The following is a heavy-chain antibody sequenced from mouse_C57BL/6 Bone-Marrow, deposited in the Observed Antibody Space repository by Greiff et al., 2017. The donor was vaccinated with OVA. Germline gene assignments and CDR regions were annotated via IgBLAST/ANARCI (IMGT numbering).Heavy chain of an antibody. Sequence: QVQLQQPGAELVKPGASVKLSCKASGYTFTSYWMHWVKQRPGQGLEWIGMIHPNSGSTNYNEKFKSKATLTVDKSSSTAYMQLSSLTSDDSAVYYCARPLPHYFDYWGQGTTLTVSS. CDR3: ARPLPHYFDY. D-gene: IGHD5-1*01. CDR2: IHPNSGST. CDR1: GYTFTSYW. V-gene: IGHV1-64*01. J-gene: IGHJ2*01.